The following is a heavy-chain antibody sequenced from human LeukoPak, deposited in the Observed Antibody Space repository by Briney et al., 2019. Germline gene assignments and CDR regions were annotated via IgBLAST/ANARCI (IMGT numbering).Heavy chain of an antibody. J-gene: IGHJ2*01. Sequence: GGSLRLSCAASGFTFSAYAMSWVRQAPGKGLEWVSAISRSGSSTDYADSVKGRFTIYRDNSKKTLYLQMNSLRHEDTAVYYCAKGGDILTGYYLYWYFDLWGRGTLVTVSS. CDR2: ISRSGSST. CDR3: AKGGDILTGYYLYWYFDL. V-gene: IGHV3-23*01. D-gene: IGHD3-9*01. CDR1: GFTFSAYA.